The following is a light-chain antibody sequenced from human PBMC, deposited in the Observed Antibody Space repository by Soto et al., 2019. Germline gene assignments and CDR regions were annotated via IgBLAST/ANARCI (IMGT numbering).Light chain of an antibody. V-gene: IGKV1-39*01. CDR1: HSMSDY. J-gene: IGKJ2*01. CDR3: QQSFSTPYT. Sequence: DIQMTQSPSSLSASVGDRVTLTCRASHSMSDYLNWYRQKPGKAPELLIYAASTLQSGVPSRFSGNRSGTEFTLTISGLQPDDFATYFCQQSFSTPYTFGQGTKLEIK. CDR2: AAS.